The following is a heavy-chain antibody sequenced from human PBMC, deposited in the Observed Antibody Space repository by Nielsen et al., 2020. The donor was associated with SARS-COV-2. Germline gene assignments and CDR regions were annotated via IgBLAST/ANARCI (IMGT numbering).Heavy chain of an antibody. V-gene: IGHV3-48*03. CDR3: ARDLPVALDGMHV. CDR2: ISSSGSTI. CDR1: GFTFSSYE. Sequence: GGSLRLSCAASGFTFSSYEMNWVRQAPGKGLEWVSYISSSGSTIYYADSVKGRFTISRDNAKNSLYLQMNSLRAEDTAVYYCARDLPVALDGMHVWGQGTTVTVSS. D-gene: IGHD5-12*01. J-gene: IGHJ6*02.